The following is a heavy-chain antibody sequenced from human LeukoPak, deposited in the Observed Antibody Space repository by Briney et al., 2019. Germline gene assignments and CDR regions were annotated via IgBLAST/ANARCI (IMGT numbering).Heavy chain of an antibody. CDR2: IFYSGST. D-gene: IGHD3-16*02. J-gene: IGHJ4*02. CDR1: GGSIRSYY. CDR3: ARGYDYVWGSHRGLGY. V-gene: IGHV4-59*01. Sequence: SETLSLTCTVSGGSIRSYYWSWIRQPPGKGLEWMGYIFYSGSTDSNPSLKSRVTISVDTSKNQFSLKLSSVTAADTAVYYCARGYDYVWGSHRGLGYWGQGTLVTVSS.